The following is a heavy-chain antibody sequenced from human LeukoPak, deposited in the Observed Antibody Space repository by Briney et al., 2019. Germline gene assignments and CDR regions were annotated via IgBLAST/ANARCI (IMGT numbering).Heavy chain of an antibody. Sequence: ASVKVSCKASGYTFTSYGISWMRQAPGQGFEWMGWISAYNGNTNYAQKFQGRVTITADESTSTAYMELSSLRSEDTAVYYCARDRTNVVVTALGWFDSWGQGTLVTVSS. J-gene: IGHJ5*01. CDR3: ARDRTNVVVTALGWFDS. CDR1: GYTFTSYG. D-gene: IGHD2-21*02. V-gene: IGHV1-18*04. CDR2: ISAYNGNT.